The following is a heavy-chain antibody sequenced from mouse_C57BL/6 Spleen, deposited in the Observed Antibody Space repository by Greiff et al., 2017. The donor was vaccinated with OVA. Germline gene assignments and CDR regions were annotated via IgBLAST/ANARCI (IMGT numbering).Heavy chain of an antibody. CDR3: ARSDGDYVAH. V-gene: IGHV1-82*01. CDR2: IYPGDGDT. D-gene: IGHD2-13*01. CDR1: GYAFRSSW. J-gene: IGHJ2*01. Sequence: VQLQESGPELVKPGASVKISCKASGYAFRSSWMNWVKQRPGKGLEWIGRIYPGDGDTNYNGKFKGKATLTADKSSSTAYMQLSSLTSEDSAVYCCARSDGDYVAHWGQGTTRTVSS.